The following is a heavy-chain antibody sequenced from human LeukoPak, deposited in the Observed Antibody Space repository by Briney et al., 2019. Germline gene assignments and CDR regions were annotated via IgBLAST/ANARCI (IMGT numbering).Heavy chain of an antibody. D-gene: IGHD3-22*01. CDR3: AKEYGIVDPPVDY. CDR1: GFFFSDYG. CDR2: IRYDGSNK. V-gene: IGHV3-30*02. Sequence: PGRSLRLSCEASGFFFSDYGMHWVRQVPGKGLEWVAFIRYDGSNKYYADSVKGRFTISRDNSKNTLYLQMNSLRAEDTAVYYCAKEYGIVDPPVDYWGQGTLVTVSS. J-gene: IGHJ4*02.